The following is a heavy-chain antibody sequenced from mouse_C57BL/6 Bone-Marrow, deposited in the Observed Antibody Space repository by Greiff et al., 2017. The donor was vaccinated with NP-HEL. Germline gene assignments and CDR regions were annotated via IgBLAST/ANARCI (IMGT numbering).Heavy chain of an antibody. D-gene: IGHD2-4*01. CDR1: GFSLTSYG. CDR3: ARAYEYDGDWYFDV. CDR2: IWRDGST. J-gene: IGHJ1*03. V-gene: IGHV2-6*03. Sequence: VKLVESGPGLVAPSPSLSISCTVSGFSLTSYGVHWVRQPPGKGLEWLVVIWRDGSTTYNSALKSSLGISTDNSKSQVYLKMNRLQTKDTAVYDGARAYEYDGDWYFDVWGTGTTVTVSS.